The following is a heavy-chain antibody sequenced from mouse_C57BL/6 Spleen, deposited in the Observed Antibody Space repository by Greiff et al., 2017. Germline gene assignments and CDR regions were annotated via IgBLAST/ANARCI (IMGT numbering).Heavy chain of an antibody. CDR2: IYPGSGST. Sequence: QVQLQQPGAELVKPGASVKMSCKASGYTFTSYWITWVKQRPGQGLEWIGDIYPGSGSTNYNEKFKSKATLTVDTSSSTAYMQLSSLTSEDSAVYYCAIYGSSLLYAMDYWGQGTSVTVSS. V-gene: IGHV1-55*01. J-gene: IGHJ4*01. CDR3: AIYGSSLLYAMDY. CDR1: GYTFTSYW. D-gene: IGHD1-1*01.